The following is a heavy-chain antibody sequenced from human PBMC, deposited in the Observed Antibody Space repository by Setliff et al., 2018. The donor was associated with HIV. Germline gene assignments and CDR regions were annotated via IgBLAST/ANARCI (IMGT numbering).Heavy chain of an antibody. CDR2: ISAYNGNT. CDR1: GYTFTSYG. D-gene: IGHD3-22*01. J-gene: IGHJ4*02. CDR3: ARNTYYYDSSGSGGYYFDY. V-gene: IGHV1-18*01. Sequence: SVKVSCKASGYTFTSYGISWVRQAPGQGLEWMGWISAYNGNTNYAQKLQGRVTMTTDTSTSTAYMELRSLRSDDTAVYYCARNTYYYDSSGSGGYYFDYWGQGTQVTVSS.